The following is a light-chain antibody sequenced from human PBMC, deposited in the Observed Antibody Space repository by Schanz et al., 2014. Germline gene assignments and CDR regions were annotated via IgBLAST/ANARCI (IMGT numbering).Light chain of an antibody. CDR3: SSYTRSRPQV. CDR1: SSDVGGYNY. CDR2: DVN. J-gene: IGLJ3*02. V-gene: IGLV2-14*01. Sequence: QSALTQPASVSGSPGQSITISCTGTSSDVGGYNYVSWYQQHPGKAPKLMIYDVNNRPSGVSNRFSGSKSGNTASLTISGLQGEDEADYYCSSYTRSRPQVFGGGTKLTVL.